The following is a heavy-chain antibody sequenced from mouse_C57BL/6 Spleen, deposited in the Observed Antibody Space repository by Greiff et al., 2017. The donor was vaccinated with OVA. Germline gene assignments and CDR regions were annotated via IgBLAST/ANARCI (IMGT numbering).Heavy chain of an antibody. Sequence: VKLQESGPELVKPGASVKISCKASGYAFSSSWMNWVKQRPGKGLEWIGRIYPGDGDTNYNGKFKGKATLTADKSSSTAYMQLSSLTSEDTAVYFCARVSNWDGDYWGQGTTLTVSS. D-gene: IGHD4-1*01. CDR3: ARVSNWDGDY. CDR1: GYAFSSSW. J-gene: IGHJ2*01. CDR2: IYPGDGDT. V-gene: IGHV1-82*01.